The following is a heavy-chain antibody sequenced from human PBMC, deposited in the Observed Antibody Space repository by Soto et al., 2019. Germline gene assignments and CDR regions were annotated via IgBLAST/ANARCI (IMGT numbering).Heavy chain of an antibody. J-gene: IGHJ5*02. V-gene: IGHV4-39*01. CDR3: ARHERGYCSGGTCPQWFDP. Sequence: PSETLSLTCTVSGGSISSSDYFWDWIRQPPGKGLEWIGSIYYGGSTYHNPILKSRVTISVDRSKNQFSLKLSSVTAADTAVYYCARHERGYCSGGTCPQWFDPWGQGTLVTVSS. D-gene: IGHD2-15*01. CDR2: IYYGGST. CDR1: GGSISSSDYF.